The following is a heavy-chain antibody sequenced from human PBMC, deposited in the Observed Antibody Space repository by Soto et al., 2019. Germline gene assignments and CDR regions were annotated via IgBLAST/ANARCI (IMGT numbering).Heavy chain of an antibody. Sequence: QVQLVQSGAEVKKPGSSVKVSCKASGGTFSSYAISWVRQAPGQGLEWMGGIIPIFGTANYAQKFQGRVTITADESTNKAYMELSRLRSEDTAVYYCARVSQSGSYLYWFDPWGQGTLVTVSS. CDR2: IIPIFGTA. CDR1: GGTFSSYA. CDR3: ARVSQSGSYLYWFDP. D-gene: IGHD1-26*01. J-gene: IGHJ5*02. V-gene: IGHV1-69*12.